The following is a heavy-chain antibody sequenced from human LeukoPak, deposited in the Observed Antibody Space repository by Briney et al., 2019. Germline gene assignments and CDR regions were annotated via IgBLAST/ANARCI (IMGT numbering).Heavy chain of an antibody. CDR1: GYTFTCYY. CDR2: INPNSGGT. CDR3: ARCWAYCSGGSCYSGLEGNFDY. J-gene: IGHJ4*02. V-gene: IGHV1-2*02. D-gene: IGHD2-15*01. Sequence: ASVKVSCKASGYTFTCYYMHWVRQAPGQGLEWMGWINPNSGGTNYAQKFQGRVTMTRDTSISTAYMELSRLRSDDTAVYYCARCWAYCSGGSCYSGLEGNFDYWGQGTLVTVSS.